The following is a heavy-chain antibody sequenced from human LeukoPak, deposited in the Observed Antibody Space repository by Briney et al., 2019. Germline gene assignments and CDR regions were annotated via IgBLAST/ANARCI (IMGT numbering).Heavy chain of an antibody. CDR2: INWNGGST. D-gene: IGHD3-22*01. CDR1: GFTFDDYG. CDR3: ASNYYDSSGYYSPYFDY. V-gene: IGHV3-20*04. Sequence: GGSLRLSCAASGFTFDDYGMSWVRQAPGKGLEWVSGINWNGGSTGYADSVKGRFTISRDNAKNSLYLQMNSLRAEDTALYYCASNYYDSSGYYSPYFDYWGQGTLVTVSS. J-gene: IGHJ4*02.